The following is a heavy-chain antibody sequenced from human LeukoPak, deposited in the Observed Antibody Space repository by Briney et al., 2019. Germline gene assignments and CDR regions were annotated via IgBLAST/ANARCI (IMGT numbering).Heavy chain of an antibody. CDR2: TYYRSKWYN. V-gene: IGHV6-1*01. D-gene: IGHD6-19*01. CDR1: GDSVSSNSAA. J-gene: IGHJ6*03. CDR3: ARDALVNAVAGKGGDTYYYYYYMDV. Sequence: SQTLSLTCALSGDSVSSNSAAWNWIRQSPSRGLEWLGRTYYRSKWYNEYAVSVKSRITINPDTSKNQFSLQLNSVTPEDTAVYYCARDALVNAVAGKGGDTYYYYYYMDVWGKGTTVTVSS.